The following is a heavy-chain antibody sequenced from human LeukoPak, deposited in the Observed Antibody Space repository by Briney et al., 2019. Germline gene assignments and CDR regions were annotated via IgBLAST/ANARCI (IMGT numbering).Heavy chain of an antibody. J-gene: IGHJ4*02. Sequence: PSETLSLTCTVSGGSVSDYYWSWIRQPPGKGLEWIGSIYHSGSTYYNPSLKSRVTISVDTSKNQFSLKLGSVTAADTAVYYCARAGRSYGSDDYWGQGTLVTVSS. V-gene: IGHV4-38-2*02. CDR2: IYHSGST. D-gene: IGHD3-10*01. CDR3: ARAGRSYGSDDY. CDR1: GGSVSDYY.